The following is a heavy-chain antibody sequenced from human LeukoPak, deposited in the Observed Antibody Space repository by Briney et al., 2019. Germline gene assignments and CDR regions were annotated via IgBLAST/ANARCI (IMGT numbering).Heavy chain of an antibody. V-gene: IGHV1-69*13. CDR2: IIPIFGTA. J-gene: IGHJ6*02. D-gene: IGHD3-9*01. CDR1: GGTFSSYA. Sequence: ASVKVSCKASGGTFSSYAISWVRQAPGQGLEWMGGIIPIFGTANYAQKFQGRVTITADESTSTAYMELSSLRSEDTAVYYCATVGDYDILTGYTPHYYYGMDVWGQGTTVTVSS. CDR3: ATVGDYDILTGYTPHYYYGMDV.